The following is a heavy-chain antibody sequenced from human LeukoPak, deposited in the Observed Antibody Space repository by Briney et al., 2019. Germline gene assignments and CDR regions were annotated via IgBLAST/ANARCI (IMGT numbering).Heavy chain of an antibody. D-gene: IGHD3-10*01. CDR2: IYNSGST. V-gene: IGHV4-59*08. Sequence: SETLSLTCTVSGGSIRNNYRSWIRQPPGKGLEWIGYIYNSGSTNYNPSLKSRVTISADTSRNQVSLKLSSVTAADTAVYYCASAAVWLAFDYWGQGTLVTVSS. CDR3: ASAAVWLAFDY. J-gene: IGHJ4*02. CDR1: GGSIRNNY.